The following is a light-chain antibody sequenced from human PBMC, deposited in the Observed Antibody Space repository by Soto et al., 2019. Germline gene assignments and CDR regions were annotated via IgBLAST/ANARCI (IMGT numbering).Light chain of an antibody. CDR1: QSVSSSY. J-gene: IGKJ4*01. CDR3: QQANSFPLT. V-gene: IGKV3-20*01. Sequence: EIVLTQSSGTLSLSPGERATLSCRASQSVSSSYLAWYQQKPGQAPRLLIYAASSRATGIPDRFSGSGSGTDFTLTISSLQPEDFATYYCQQANSFPLTFGGGTKVEIK. CDR2: AAS.